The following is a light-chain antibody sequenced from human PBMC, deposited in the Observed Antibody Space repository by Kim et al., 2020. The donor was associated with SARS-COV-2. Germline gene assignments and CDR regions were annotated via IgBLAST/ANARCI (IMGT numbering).Light chain of an antibody. J-gene: IGLJ2*01. Sequence: SYELTQPPSVSVPPGKTARITWGGDNIGSKSVHGYQQKPGQAPVVVINYDSDRPSGIPERFSGSNSGNTATLTISRVEAGDEADYHCQVWDSSSDHVVFGGGTQLTVL. V-gene: IGLV3-21*04. CDR2: YDS. CDR3: QVWDSSSDHVV. CDR1: NIGSKS.